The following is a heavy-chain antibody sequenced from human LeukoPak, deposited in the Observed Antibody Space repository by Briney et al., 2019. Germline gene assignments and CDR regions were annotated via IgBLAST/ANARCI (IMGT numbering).Heavy chain of an antibody. CDR3: AREITMVPGATGDSFDP. CDR2: MNPNSGNT. V-gene: IGHV1-8*01. J-gene: IGHJ5*02. CDR1: GYTFASYD. Sequence: VASVTVSCKASGYTFASYDINWVRQATGQGLEWMGWMNPNSGNTGYAQKFQRTVTMTSTTSISTAYMELSTLRSEDTAVYYCAREITMVPGATGDSFDPWGQGTLVTVSS. D-gene: IGHD3-10*01.